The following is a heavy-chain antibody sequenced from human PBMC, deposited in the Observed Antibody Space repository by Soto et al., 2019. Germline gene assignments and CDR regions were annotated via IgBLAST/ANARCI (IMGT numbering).Heavy chain of an antibody. J-gene: IGHJ6*02. D-gene: IGHD6-19*01. CDR3: ARGFLGSSGWVMGYYYYYGMDV. V-gene: IGHV3-21*01. Sequence: TGGSLRISCAASGFTFSSYSMNWVRQAPGKGLEWVSSISSSSSYIYYADSVKGRFTISRDNAKNSLYLQMNSLRDEDTAVYYCARGFLGSSGWVMGYYYYYGMDVWGQGTTVTVSS. CDR1: GFTFSSYS. CDR2: ISSSSSYI.